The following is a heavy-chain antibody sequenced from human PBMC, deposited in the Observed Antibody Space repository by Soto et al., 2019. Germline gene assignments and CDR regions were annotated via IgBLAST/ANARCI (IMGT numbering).Heavy chain of an antibody. Sequence: EVQLVESGGGLVKSGGSLRLSCAASGFPFSGYSINWVRQAPGKGLEGVSSISSVSTYIYYGDSVKGRFTISRDNAKNSLSLQMNSLRADDTAVYYCAGDNIAADFTSDMNAWGQGATVTVSS. J-gene: IGHJ6*02. V-gene: IGHV3-21*01. CDR1: GFPFSGYS. CDR2: ISSVSTYI. D-gene: IGHD6-13*01. CDR3: AGDNIAADFTSDMNA.